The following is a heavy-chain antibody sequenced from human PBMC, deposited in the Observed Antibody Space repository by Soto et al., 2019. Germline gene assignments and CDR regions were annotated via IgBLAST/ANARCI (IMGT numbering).Heavy chain of an antibody. Sequence: QVQLQESGPGLVKPSETLSLTCTVSGDSVSSYYWSWIRQPPGKGLEWIGYIYYSGSTSYNPSLKSRVTISVDTSNNQFSLKLSSVTAADTAVYYCARTHDILTGFSSPHFDYWGQGTLVTVSS. D-gene: IGHD3-9*01. CDR3: ARTHDILTGFSSPHFDY. CDR2: IYYSGST. CDR1: GDSVSSYY. V-gene: IGHV4-59*02. J-gene: IGHJ4*02.